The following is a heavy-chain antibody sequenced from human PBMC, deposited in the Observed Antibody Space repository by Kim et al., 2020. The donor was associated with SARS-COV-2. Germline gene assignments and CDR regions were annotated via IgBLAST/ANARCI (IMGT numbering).Heavy chain of an antibody. CDR2: IYYSGST. D-gene: IGHD1-26*01. J-gene: IGHJ5*02. V-gene: IGHV4-31*03. CDR1: GGSISSGGYY. CDR3: AREGGSYYRIWFDP. Sequence: SETLSLTCTVSGGSISSGGYYWSWIRQHPGKGLEWIGYIYYSGSTYYNPSLKSRVTISVDTSKNQFSLKLSSVTAADTAVYYCAREGGSYYRIWFDPWGQGTLVTVSS.